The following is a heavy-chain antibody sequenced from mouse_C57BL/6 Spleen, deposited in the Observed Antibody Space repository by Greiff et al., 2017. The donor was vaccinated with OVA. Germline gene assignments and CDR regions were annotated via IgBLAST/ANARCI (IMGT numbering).Heavy chain of an antibody. CDR2: INPSNGGT. J-gene: IGHJ4*01. V-gene: IGHV1-53*01. D-gene: IGHD6-1*01. CDR1: GYTFTSYW. CDR3: ARHDSLPAMDY. Sequence: VKLVESGTELVKPGASVKLSCKASGYTFTSYWMHWVKQRPGQGLEWIGNINPSNGGTNYNEKCKSKATLTVDKSSSTAYMQLSSLTSEDSAVYYCARHDSLPAMDYWGQGTSVTVSS.